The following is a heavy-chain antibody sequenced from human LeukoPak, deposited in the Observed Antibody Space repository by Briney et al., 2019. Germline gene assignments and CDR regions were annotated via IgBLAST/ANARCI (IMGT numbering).Heavy chain of an antibody. CDR2: IYTGGTT. J-gene: IGHJ4*02. Sequence: GGSLRLSCAASEITVNSNYMSWVRQAPGKGLEWVSVIYTGGTTYYADSVKGRFIISRDSSKNTLYLQMNSLRAEDTAVYYCARGWYSSGWHHNPHFDYWGQGTLVTVSS. CDR1: EITVNSNY. CDR3: ARGWYSSGWHHNPHFDY. D-gene: IGHD6-19*01. V-gene: IGHV3-53*01.